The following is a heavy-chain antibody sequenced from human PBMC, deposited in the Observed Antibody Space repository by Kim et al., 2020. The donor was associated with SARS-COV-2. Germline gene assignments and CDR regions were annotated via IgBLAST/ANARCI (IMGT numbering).Heavy chain of an antibody. CDR1: GFTFSSYA. J-gene: IGHJ3*02. V-gene: IGHV3-30-3*01. CDR3: ARETSDSSGYYYDAFDI. Sequence: GGSLRLSCAASGFTFSSYAMHWVRQAPGKGLEWVAVISYDGSNKYYADSVKGRFTISRDNSKNTLYLQMNSLRAEDTAVYYCARETSDSSGYYYDAFDI. D-gene: IGHD3-22*01. CDR2: ISYDGSNK.